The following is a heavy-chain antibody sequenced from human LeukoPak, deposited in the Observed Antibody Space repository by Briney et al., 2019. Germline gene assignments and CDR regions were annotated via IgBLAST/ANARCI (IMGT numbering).Heavy chain of an antibody. CDR1: GGSISSYY. CDR3: ARWRGVFDY. J-gene: IGHJ4*02. Sequence: SETLSLTCTVSGGSISSYYWSWIRQPPGKGLEWIGYIYYSGSTNYNPSLKSRVTISVDTSKNQFSLKLSSVTAADTAVYYSARWRGVFDYWGQGTLVTVSS. V-gene: IGHV4-59*01. D-gene: IGHD3-10*01. CDR2: IYYSGST.